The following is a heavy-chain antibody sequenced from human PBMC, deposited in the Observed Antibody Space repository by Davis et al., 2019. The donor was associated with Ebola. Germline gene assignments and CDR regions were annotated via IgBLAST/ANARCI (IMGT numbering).Heavy chain of an antibody. Sequence: PSETLSLTCTISGGSLSRSGFYWGWIRQPPGKGLEWIANLYYSGSTYYNPSFKSRVTISVDTSKNHFSLKLTSVTAADTAVYFCARSSQTTLLTGWFESWGRGTLVTVSS. CDR3: ARSSQTTLLTGWFES. CDR2: LYYSGST. D-gene: IGHD4-17*01. V-gene: IGHV4-39*02. CDR1: GGSLSRSGFY. J-gene: IGHJ5*01.